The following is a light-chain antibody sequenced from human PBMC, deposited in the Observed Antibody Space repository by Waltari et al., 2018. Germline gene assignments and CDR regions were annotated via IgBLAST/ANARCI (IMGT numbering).Light chain of an antibody. CDR1: ISNIGSYNY. CDR2: HVI. V-gene: IGLV2-14*01. J-gene: IGLJ3*02. Sequence: QSALTQPASVSGSPRPSITIPCTGTISNIGSYNYVAWYQQPPGKSPKLMIYHVIDRPSGVSNRFSGSKSVNTASLTISGLQAEDESDYYCSSYTSSSTWVFGGGTKLTVL. CDR3: SSYTSSSTWV.